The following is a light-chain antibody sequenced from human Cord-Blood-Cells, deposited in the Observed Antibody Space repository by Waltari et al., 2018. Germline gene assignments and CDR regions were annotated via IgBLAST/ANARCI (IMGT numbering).Light chain of an antibody. V-gene: IGKV2-28*01. Sequence: DIVMTQSPLSLSVTPGEPASISCRSSQSLLHSNGYNYLVWYLQKPGQSPQLLIYLGSNRASGVPDRFSGSGSGTDFTLKISRVEAEDVGVYYCMQALQTPYSFGQGTKLEIK. CDR3: MQALQTPYS. CDR2: LGS. J-gene: IGKJ2*03. CDR1: QSLLHSNGYNY.